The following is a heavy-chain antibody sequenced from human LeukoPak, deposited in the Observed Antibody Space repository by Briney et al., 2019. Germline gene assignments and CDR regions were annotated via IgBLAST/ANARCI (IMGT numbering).Heavy chain of an antibody. V-gene: IGHV3-23*01. Sequence: PGGSLRLSCAASGFTFSNYAMTWVRQAPGKGLEWVSAISGSGGSTYYADSVKGRFTISRDNSKNTLYLQMNSLRAEDTAVYYCAKATDYYGSGSVSGYWGQGTLVTVSS. CDR2: ISGSGGST. D-gene: IGHD3-10*01. CDR3: AKATDYYGSGSVSGY. CDR1: GFTFSNYA. J-gene: IGHJ4*02.